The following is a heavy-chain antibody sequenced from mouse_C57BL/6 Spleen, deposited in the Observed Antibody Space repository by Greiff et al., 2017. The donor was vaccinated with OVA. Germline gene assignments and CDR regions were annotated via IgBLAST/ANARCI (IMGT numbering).Heavy chain of an antibody. D-gene: IGHD1-1*01. CDR1: GYTFTSYW. V-gene: IGHV1-59*01. J-gene: IGHJ3*01. CDR3: AHYDGFAY. Sequence: QVQLQQPGAELVRPGTSVKLSCKASGYTFTSYWMHWVKQRPGQGLEWIGVIDPSDSYTNYNQKFKGKATLTVDTSSSTAYMQLSSLTSEDSAVYYCAHYDGFAYWGQGTLVTVSA. CDR2: IDPSDSYT.